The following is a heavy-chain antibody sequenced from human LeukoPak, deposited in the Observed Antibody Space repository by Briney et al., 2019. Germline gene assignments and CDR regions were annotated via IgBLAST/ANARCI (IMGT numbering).Heavy chain of an antibody. Sequence: GGSLRLSCAASVFTVSSNYMSWVRQAPGKGLEWVSVIYSGGSTYYPDSVKGRFTISRDNYKNALYLQMNSVRAEATAVYYCVGVGWIRVAVAGEYFQHWGQGTLVSVSS. CDR1: VFTVSSNY. CDR2: IYSGGST. CDR3: VGVGWIRVAVAGEYFQH. J-gene: IGHJ1*01. V-gene: IGHV3-53*01. D-gene: IGHD6-19*01.